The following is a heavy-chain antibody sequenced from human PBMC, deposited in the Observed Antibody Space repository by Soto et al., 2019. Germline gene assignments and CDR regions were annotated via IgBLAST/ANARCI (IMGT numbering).Heavy chain of an antibody. CDR2: ISGSGGST. Sequence: EVQLLESGGGLVQPGGSLRLSCAASGFTFSSYAMSWVRQAPGKGLEWVSAISGSGGSTYYADSVKGRFTISRDNSKNTLYLQMNSPRAEDTAVYYCARRVITTTSPTYDYWGQGTLVTVSS. J-gene: IGHJ4*02. CDR1: GFTFSSYA. CDR3: ARRVITTTSPTYDY. V-gene: IGHV3-23*01. D-gene: IGHD1-26*01.